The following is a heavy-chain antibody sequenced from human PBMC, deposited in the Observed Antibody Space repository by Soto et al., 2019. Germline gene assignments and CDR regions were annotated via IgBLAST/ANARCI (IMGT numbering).Heavy chain of an antibody. CDR2: IYYSGST. V-gene: IGHV4-39*01. CDR1: GGSISSSSYY. Sequence: QLQLQESGPGLVKPSETLSLTCTVSGGSISSSSYYWGWILQPPGKGMEWIGSIYYSGSTFYNPSLKSRVTISLDTSKNQFSLKLSSVTAADTAVFYCASQASPYYYYGMDVCGQGNTGTVSS. CDR3: ASQASPYYYYGMDV. J-gene: IGHJ6*02.